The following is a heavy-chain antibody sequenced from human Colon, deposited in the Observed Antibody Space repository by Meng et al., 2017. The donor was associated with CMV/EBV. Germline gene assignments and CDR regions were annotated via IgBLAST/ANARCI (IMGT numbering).Heavy chain of an antibody. D-gene: IGHD2-2*01. CDR1: GFTFGDYA. J-gene: IGHJ6*02. Sequence: SLRLSCTASGFTFGDYAISWVRQAPEKGLGWVGFIRSKAYGGTTEYAASVKGRFTISRDDSKSIAYLQMNSLKTEDTAVYYCTRDSSVVVPAPPAYGIDVWGQGTTVTVSS. V-gene: IGHV3-49*04. CDR2: IRSKAYGGTT. CDR3: TRDSSVVVPAPPAYGIDV.